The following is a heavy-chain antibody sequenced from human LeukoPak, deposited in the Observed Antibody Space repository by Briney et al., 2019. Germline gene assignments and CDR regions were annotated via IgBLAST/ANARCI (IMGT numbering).Heavy chain of an antibody. CDR3: AKRRGYYDSSGSPD. D-gene: IGHD3-22*01. Sequence: GGSLRLSCAASGFTFSSYGMSWVRQAPGKGLEWVSAISGSGGSTYYADSVKGRFTISRDNSKNTLYLQMNSLRAEDTAVYYCAKRRGYYDSSGSPDWGQGTLVTVSS. CDR1: GFTFSSYG. CDR2: ISGSGGST. V-gene: IGHV3-23*01. J-gene: IGHJ4*02.